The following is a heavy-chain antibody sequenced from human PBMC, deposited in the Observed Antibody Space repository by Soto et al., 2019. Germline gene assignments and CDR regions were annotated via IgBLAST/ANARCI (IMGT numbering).Heavy chain of an antibody. CDR2: IYYSGST. CDR1: GGSISSSSYY. J-gene: IGHJ6*03. Sequence: SETLSLTCTVSGGSISSSSYYWGWIRQPPGKGLEWIGSIYYSGSTYYNPSLKSRVTISVDTSKNQFSLKLSSVTAADTAVYYCASPRPAVGGYYYYMDVWGKGTTVTVSS. V-gene: IGHV4-39*01. D-gene: IGHD3-10*01. CDR3: ASPRPAVGGYYYYMDV.